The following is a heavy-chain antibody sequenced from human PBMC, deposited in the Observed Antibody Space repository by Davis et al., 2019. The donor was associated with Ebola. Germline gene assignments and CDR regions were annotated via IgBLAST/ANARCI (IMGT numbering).Heavy chain of an antibody. CDR1: GFTSSDYY. V-gene: IGHV3-11*06. CDR2: ISSSSSYT. D-gene: IGHD4-17*01. Sequence: GGSLRPSCPASGFTSSDYYMSWIRQAPGKGLEWVSYISSSSSYTNYADSVKGRFTISRDNAKNSLYLQMNSLRAEDTAVYYCARDLTTVMYNWFDPWGQGTLVTVSS. CDR3: ARDLTTVMYNWFDP. J-gene: IGHJ5*02.